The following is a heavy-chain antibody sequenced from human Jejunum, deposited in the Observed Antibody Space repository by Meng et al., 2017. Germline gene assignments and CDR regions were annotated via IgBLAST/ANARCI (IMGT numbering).Heavy chain of an antibody. D-gene: IGHD4-11*01. J-gene: IGHJ4*02. CDR1: GGSISDYY. CDR3: ARGNEYSNYGADF. CDR2: INDSGST. Sequence: QVKLQQWGAGLLKPSETLSLTCAVYGGSISDYYWTWIRQPPGKGLEWIGEINDSGSTNYNPSLKSRVTISVDTSKSQFYLRVSSVTAAEPAVYYCARGNEYSNYGADFWGQGTLVTVSS. V-gene: IGHV4-34*01.